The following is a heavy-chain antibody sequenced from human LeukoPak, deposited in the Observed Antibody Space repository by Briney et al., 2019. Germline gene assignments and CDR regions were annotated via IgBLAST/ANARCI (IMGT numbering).Heavy chain of an antibody. CDR3: ARVNVCPRCHFDY. Sequence: GGSLRLSCAASGFXFSSYWIHWVRQAPGKGLVWVSRISTDGSSAIYADSVKGRFTISRDNAKNTLYLQMNSLRAEDTAVYYCARVNVCPRCHFDYWGQGTLVTVSS. CDR2: ISTDGSSA. D-gene: IGHD3-16*01. V-gene: IGHV3-74*01. CDR1: GFXFSSYW. J-gene: IGHJ4*02.